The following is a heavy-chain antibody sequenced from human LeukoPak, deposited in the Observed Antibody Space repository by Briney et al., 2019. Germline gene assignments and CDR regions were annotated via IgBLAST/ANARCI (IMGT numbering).Heavy chain of an antibody. J-gene: IGHJ4*02. Sequence: SETLSLTCTVPGASISTYYWSWIRQPPGKGLEWIGYIYYSGSTSYNPSLKSRVTISVDTSKNQFSLKLSSVTAADTAVYYCAREEALGSGSFDYWGQGTLVTVSS. V-gene: IGHV4-59*01. D-gene: IGHD1-26*01. CDR2: IYYSGST. CDR3: AREEALGSGSFDY. CDR1: GASISTYY.